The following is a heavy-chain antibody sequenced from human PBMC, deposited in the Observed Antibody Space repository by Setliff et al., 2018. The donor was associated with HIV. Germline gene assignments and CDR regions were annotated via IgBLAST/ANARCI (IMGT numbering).Heavy chain of an antibody. CDR1: SGSISNGGFY. Sequence: SETLSLTCTVSSGSISNGGFYWSWIRHHLGKGLDWIGYIYYSGGTYYSPSLKSRVSMSIDTFKNQFSLNLTSVTAADTAVYYCARGIYRPWGGYSAFATDAFETWGQGTLVTVSS. V-gene: IGHV4-31*03. J-gene: IGHJ3*02. D-gene: IGHD5-12*01. CDR2: IYYSGGT. CDR3: ARGIYRPWGGYSAFATDAFET.